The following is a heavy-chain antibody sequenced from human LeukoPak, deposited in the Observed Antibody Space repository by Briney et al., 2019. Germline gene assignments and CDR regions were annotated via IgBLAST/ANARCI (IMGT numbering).Heavy chain of an antibody. D-gene: IGHD5-18*01. CDR2: INHSGST. V-gene: IGHV4-34*01. CDR1: GGSFSGYY. CDR3: ARGTDGYSYGYQY. J-gene: IGHJ4*02. Sequence: SETLSLTCAVYGGSFSGYYWSWIRQPPGKGLEWIGEINHSGSTNYNPFLKSRVTISVDTSKNQFSLKLSSVTAADTAVYYCARGTDGYSYGYQYWGQGTLVTVSS.